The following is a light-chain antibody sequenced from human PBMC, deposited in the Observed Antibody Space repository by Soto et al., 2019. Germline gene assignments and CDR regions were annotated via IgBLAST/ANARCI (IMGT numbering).Light chain of an antibody. CDR1: SSDVGGYNY. Sequence: QSALTQPASVSGSPGQSITISCTGTSSDVGGYNYVSWYQQHPGKAPKLMIYDVSNRPSGVSNRFSGSKSGNTASLTISGRQAEDEADYYCSSYTSSRPVVFGVGTQLTV. V-gene: IGLV2-14*01. CDR3: SSYTSSRPVV. CDR2: DVS. J-gene: IGLJ2*01.